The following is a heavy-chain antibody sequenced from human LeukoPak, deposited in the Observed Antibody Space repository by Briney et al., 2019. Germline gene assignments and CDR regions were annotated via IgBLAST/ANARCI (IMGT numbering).Heavy chain of an antibody. D-gene: IGHD2-8*01. CDR3: AKDSHGTYCTNGVCYTPPDY. V-gene: IGHV3-23*01. CDR2: ISGSGGST. J-gene: IGHJ4*02. Sequence: GGSLRLSCAASGFTFNSYAMSWVRQAPGKGLEWVSAISGSGGSTYYADSVKGRFTISRDNSKNTLYLQMNSLRAEDTAVYYCAKDSHGTYCTNGVCYTPPDYWGQGTLVTVSS. CDR1: GFTFNSYA.